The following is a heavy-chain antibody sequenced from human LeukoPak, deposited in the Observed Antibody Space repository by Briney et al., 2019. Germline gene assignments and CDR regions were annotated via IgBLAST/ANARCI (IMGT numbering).Heavy chain of an antibody. D-gene: IGHD1-26*01. Sequence: ASVKVSCKASGYTLTSYDINWVRQATGQGLEWMGWMNPNSGHTGYTQEFQGRVTMTRDTSISTAYMELSSLRSEDTAVYYCVRVQSGSYARYGMDVWGQGTTVSVFS. CDR1: GYTLTSYD. J-gene: IGHJ6*02. CDR3: VRVQSGSYARYGMDV. V-gene: IGHV1-8*01. CDR2: MNPNSGHT.